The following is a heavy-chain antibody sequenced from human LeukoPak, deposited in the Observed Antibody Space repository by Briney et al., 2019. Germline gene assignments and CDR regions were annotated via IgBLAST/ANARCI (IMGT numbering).Heavy chain of an antibody. CDR2: ITSTSGSI. Sequence: GGSLRLSCAASGFTFSEYVMSWVRQAPGKGLEWVSSITSTSGSIYYADSVKGRFTISRDNAKNTLYLQMNSLRAEDTAVYYCALGGIYCSSTGCFDYWGQGTLVTVSS. J-gene: IGHJ4*02. V-gene: IGHV3-23*01. D-gene: IGHD2-2*01. CDR3: ALGGIYCSSTGCFDY. CDR1: GFTFSEYV.